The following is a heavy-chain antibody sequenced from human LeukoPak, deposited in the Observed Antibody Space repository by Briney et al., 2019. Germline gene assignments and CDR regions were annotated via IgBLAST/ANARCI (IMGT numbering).Heavy chain of an antibody. V-gene: IGHV1-18*01. CDR2: ISGSSGNT. CDR1: GYTFTSYG. Sequence: ASVKVSCKASGYTFTSYGINWVRQAPGQGLEWMGWISGSSGNTKYAQKLQGRVTMTTDTSTRTAYMELRSLTSDDTAVYYCARGTVSGADYYYMDVWGKGTTFTVSS. CDR3: ARGTVSGADYYYMDV. J-gene: IGHJ6*03. D-gene: IGHD4-11*01.